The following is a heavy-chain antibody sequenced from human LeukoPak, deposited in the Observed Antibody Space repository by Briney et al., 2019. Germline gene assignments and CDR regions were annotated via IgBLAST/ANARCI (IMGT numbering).Heavy chain of an antibody. V-gene: IGHV1-18*01. Sequence: GASVKVSCKASSYTFTNYAFTWVRQAPGQGLEWMGWISAYYGNTNCAQKLQGRVTMTTDTSTSTAYMELRSLRSDDTAVYYRARGLEWLTRRHTWFDPWGQGTLVTVSS. CDR2: ISAYYGNT. CDR1: SYTFTNYA. D-gene: IGHD3-3*01. CDR3: ARGLEWLTRRHTWFDP. J-gene: IGHJ5*02.